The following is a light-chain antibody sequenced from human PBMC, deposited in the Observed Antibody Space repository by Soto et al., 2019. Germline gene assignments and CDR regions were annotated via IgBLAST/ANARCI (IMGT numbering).Light chain of an antibody. CDR2: VTY. CDR1: QEIRND. Sequence: RASQEIRNDLVWYQHKXGKAHKRLIYVTYXLKSGVPARFRGGGSGTEFTLKISRLQPEDFATYYCRKHDTYPWTFGQGTKLDIK. V-gene: IGKV1-17*01. J-gene: IGKJ1*01. CDR3: RKHDTYPWT.